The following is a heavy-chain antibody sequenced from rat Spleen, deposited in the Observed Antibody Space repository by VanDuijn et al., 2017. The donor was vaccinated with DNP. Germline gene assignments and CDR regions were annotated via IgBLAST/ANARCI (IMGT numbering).Heavy chain of an antibody. CDR3: AIYFYSGDNWFGY. D-gene: IGHD1-1*01. CDR1: GFNFSDYN. CDR2: ILFDGSRT. V-gene: IGHV5S10*01. Sequence: EVQLVESGGGLVQPGGSLKLSCAASGFNFSDYNMAWVRQTPKKGLEWVTAILFDGSRTYYRDSVKGRFTISRDVAKNTLYLQMNSLRSEDTATYYCAIYFYSGDNWFGYWGQGTLVTVSS. J-gene: IGHJ3*01.